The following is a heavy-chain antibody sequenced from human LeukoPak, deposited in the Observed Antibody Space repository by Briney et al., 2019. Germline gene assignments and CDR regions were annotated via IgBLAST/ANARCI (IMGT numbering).Heavy chain of an antibody. D-gene: IGHD2-2*01. CDR3: ARGGRYCSSTSCYEGYLQH. Sequence: GGSLRLSCAASGFTFSSYSMNWVRQAPGKGLEWVSYISSSSSTIYYADSVKGRFTISRNNAKNSLYLQMNSLRAEDTAVYYCARGGRYCSSTSCYEGYLQHWGQGTLVTVSS. CDR2: ISSSSSTI. CDR1: GFTFSSYS. V-gene: IGHV3-48*04. J-gene: IGHJ1*01.